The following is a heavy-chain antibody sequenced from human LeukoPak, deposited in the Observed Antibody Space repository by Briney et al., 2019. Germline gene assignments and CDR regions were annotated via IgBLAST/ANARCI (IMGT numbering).Heavy chain of an antibody. V-gene: IGHV3-9*01. CDR1: GFTFDDYA. J-gene: IGHJ4*02. Sequence: PGRSLRLSCAASGFTFDDYAMHWVRQAPGKGLEWVSGISWNSGSIGYADSVKGRFTISRDNAKNSLYLQMNSLRAEYTALYYCAKDKSLGTAFDYWGQGTLVTVSS. D-gene: IGHD5-18*01. CDR2: ISWNSGSI. CDR3: AKDKSLGTAFDY.